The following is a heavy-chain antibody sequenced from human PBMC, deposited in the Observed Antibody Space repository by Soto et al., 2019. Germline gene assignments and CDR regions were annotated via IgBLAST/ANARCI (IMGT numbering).Heavy chain of an antibody. CDR2: IYYSGST. V-gene: IGHV4-39*01. J-gene: IGHJ6*03. Sequence: SETLSLTCTVSGDSISNNNFYWGWIRQPPGKGLEWIGAIYYSGSTYYNPSLKSRVTISVDTSNNQLSLKLSSVTAADTAVYYCARHYGYYSHYMDVWTKGTTVTVSS. CDR3: ARHYGYYSHYMDV. D-gene: IGHD3-10*01. CDR1: GDSISNNNFY.